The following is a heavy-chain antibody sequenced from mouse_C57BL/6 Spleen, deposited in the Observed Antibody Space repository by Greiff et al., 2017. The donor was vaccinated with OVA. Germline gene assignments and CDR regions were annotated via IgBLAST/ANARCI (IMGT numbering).Heavy chain of an antibody. CDR2: IDPSDSYT. CDR1: GYTFTSYW. Sequence: VQLQQPGAELVKPGASVKLSCKAFGYTFTSYWMQWVKQRPGQGLEWIGEIDPSDSYTNYNQKFKGKATLTVDTSSSTAYMQLSSLTSEDSAVYYCARHYYGSSYWYFDVWGTGTTVTVSS. D-gene: IGHD1-1*01. CDR3: ARHYYGSSYWYFDV. V-gene: IGHV1-50*01. J-gene: IGHJ1*03.